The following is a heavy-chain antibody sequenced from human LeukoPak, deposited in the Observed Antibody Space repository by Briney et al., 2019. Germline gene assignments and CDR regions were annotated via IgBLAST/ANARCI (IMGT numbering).Heavy chain of an antibody. V-gene: IGHV4-61*05. D-gene: IGHD3-16*01. J-gene: IGHJ6*03. CDR1: GASISGSGYY. CDR3: ARGARYYYYMDV. CDR2: VYYSGST. Sequence: PSETLSLTCAVSGASISGSGYYLGWIRQPPGKGLEWIGYVYYSGSTNYNPSLKSRVTISVDTSKNQFSLKLSSVTAADTAVYYCARGARYYYYMDVWGKGTTVTVSS.